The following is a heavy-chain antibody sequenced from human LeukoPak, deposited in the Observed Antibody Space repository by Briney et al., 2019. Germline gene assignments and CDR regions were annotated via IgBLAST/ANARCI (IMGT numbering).Heavy chain of an antibody. CDR1: GGSISSGGYY. V-gene: IGHV4-31*03. D-gene: IGHD6-19*01. CDR2: IYYSGST. CDR3: ARDSKGSGWYWGYFDY. Sequence: SETLSLTCTVSGGSISSGGYYWSWIRQHPGKGLEWIGYIYYSGSTYYNPSLKSRVTISVDTSKSQFSLKLSSVTAADTAVYYCARDSKGSGWYWGYFDYWGQGTLVTVSS. J-gene: IGHJ4*02.